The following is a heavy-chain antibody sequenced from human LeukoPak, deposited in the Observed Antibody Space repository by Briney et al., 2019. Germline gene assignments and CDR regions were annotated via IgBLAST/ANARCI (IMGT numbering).Heavy chain of an antibody. D-gene: IGHD3-10*01. V-gene: IGHV4-39*01. Sequence: SETLSLTCTVSGGSISSSSYYWGWIRQPPGKGLEWIGSIYYSGSTYYNPPLKSRVTISVDTSKNQFSLKLSSVTAADTAVYYCARKYYYGPFDYWGQGTLVTVSS. CDR3: ARKYYYGPFDY. CDR2: IYYSGST. J-gene: IGHJ4*02. CDR1: GGSISSSSYY.